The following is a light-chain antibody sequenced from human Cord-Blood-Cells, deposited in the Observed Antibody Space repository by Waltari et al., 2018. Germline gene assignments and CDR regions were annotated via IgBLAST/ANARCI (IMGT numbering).Light chain of an antibody. Sequence: QSALTQPASVSGSPGQSITISCTGTSSDLVCYNLFSWYQQHPGKAPKLMIYEGSKRPSGVSNRFSGSKSGNTASLTISGLQAEDEADYYCCSYAGSSTLVFGGGTKLTVL. CDR3: CSYAGSSTLV. V-gene: IGLV2-23*01. CDR2: EGS. CDR1: SSDLVCYNL. J-gene: IGLJ2*01.